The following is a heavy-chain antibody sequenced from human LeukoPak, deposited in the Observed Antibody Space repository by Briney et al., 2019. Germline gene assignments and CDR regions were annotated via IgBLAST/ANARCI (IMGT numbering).Heavy chain of an antibody. V-gene: IGHV4-59*01. CDR3: ARVLVARYYYDSRPRADGFDI. CDR1: GGSISSYY. J-gene: IGHJ3*02. D-gene: IGHD3-22*01. CDR2: IYYSGST. Sequence: SETLSLTCTVSGGSISSYYWSWIRQPPGEGLEWIGYIYYSGSTNYNPSLKSRVTISVDTSKNQFSLKLSSVTAADTAVYYCARVLVARYYYDSRPRADGFDIWGQGTMVTVSS.